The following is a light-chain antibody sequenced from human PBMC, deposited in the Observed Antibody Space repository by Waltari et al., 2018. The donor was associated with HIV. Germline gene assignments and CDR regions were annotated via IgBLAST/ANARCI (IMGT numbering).Light chain of an antibody. CDR2: EVS. V-gene: IGLV2-14*01. Sequence: QSALPPPASVSGSPGQSITISCTGTSSDVGGYNYVSWYQQHPGKAPKLMIYEVSNRPSGVSKRFSGSKSGNTASLTISGLQAEDEADYYCSSYTSSSTLGVVFGGGTKLTVL. CDR1: SSDVGGYNY. J-gene: IGLJ2*01. CDR3: SSYTSSSTLGVV.